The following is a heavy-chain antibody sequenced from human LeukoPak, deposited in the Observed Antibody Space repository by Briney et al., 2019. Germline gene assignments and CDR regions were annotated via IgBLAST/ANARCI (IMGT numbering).Heavy chain of an antibody. D-gene: IGHD3/OR15-3a*01. CDR1: GYTFTSYY. Sequence: GASVKVSCKASGYTFTSYYMHWVRQAPGHGLEWMGIINPTGGSTDYAQKFQGRVTITRDTSTSTVYLELSSLRSEDTAVYYCARDWTSSLDYWGQGTLVTVSS. J-gene: IGHJ4*02. CDR3: ARDWTSSLDY. CDR2: INPTGGST. V-gene: IGHV1-46*01.